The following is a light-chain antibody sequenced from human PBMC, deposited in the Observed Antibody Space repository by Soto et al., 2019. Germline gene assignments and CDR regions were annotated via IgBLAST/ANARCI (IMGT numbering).Light chain of an antibody. CDR2: GAS. CDR3: QQYNNWPLT. CDR1: QSVSSN. Sequence: ETVMTQSPATLSVSPGERATLSCRASQSVSSNLAWYQQKPGQAPRLLIYGASTSATGISARFSGSGSGTEFTLTISSLQSEDFAVYYCQQYNNWPLTFGGGTKVEIK. J-gene: IGKJ4*01. V-gene: IGKV3-15*01.